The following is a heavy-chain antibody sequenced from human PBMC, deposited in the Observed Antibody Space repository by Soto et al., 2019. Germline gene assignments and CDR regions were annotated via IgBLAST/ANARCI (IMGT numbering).Heavy chain of an antibody. J-gene: IGHJ6*02. V-gene: IGHV4-59*12. D-gene: IGHD1-26*01. CDR1: GGSISSYY. CDR2: IYYSGST. Sequence: SETLSLTCTVSGGSISSYYWSWIRQPPGKGLEWIGYIYYSGSTNYNPSLKSRVTISVDTSKNQFSLKLSSVTAADTAVYYCARDLSGSYYSYYYGMDVWGQGTTVNVS. CDR3: ARDLSGSYYSYYYGMDV.